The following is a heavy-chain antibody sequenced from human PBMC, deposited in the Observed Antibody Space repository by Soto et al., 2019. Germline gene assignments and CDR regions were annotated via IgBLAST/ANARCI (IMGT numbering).Heavy chain of an antibody. Sequence: PGGSLRLSCAASGFTVSSNYMSWVCQAPGKGLEWVSDIYSGGSTYYADSVKGRFTISRDKPKNSLYLQMNSLRAEDTAVYYCARDIRGYNTFWSGYPPDHYYYYMDVWGKGTTVTVSS. J-gene: IGHJ6*03. V-gene: IGHV3-66*01. CDR1: GFTVSSNY. CDR2: IYSGGST. CDR3: ARDIRGYNTFWSGYPPDHYYYYMDV. D-gene: IGHD3-3*01.